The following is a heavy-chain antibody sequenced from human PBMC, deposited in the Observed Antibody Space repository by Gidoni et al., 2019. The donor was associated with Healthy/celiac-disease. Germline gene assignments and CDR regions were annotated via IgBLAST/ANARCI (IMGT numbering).Heavy chain of an antibody. CDR1: GFTFDDYA. J-gene: IGHJ4*02. CDR2: ISWNSGSI. V-gene: IGHV3-9*01. D-gene: IGHD5-12*01. Sequence: EVQLVESGGGLVQPGRSLRLSCAASGFTFDDYAMHWVRQAPGKGLGWVSGISWNSGSIGYADSVKGRFTISRDNAKNSLYLQMNSLRAEDTALYYCAKSLVATILGGGFDYWGQGTLVTASS. CDR3: AKSLVATILGGGFDY.